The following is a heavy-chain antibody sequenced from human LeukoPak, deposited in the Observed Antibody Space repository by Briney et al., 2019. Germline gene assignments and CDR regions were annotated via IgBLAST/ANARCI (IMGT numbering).Heavy chain of an antibody. CDR2: INSDGSST. J-gene: IGHJ4*02. Sequence: GGSLRLSCAASGFTFSSYWMHWVRQAPGKGLVWVSRINSDGSSTNYADSVKGRFTISRDNAKNTLYLQMNSLRAEDTAVYYCAREGGYGGYSNFDYWGQGTLVTVSS. CDR1: GFTFSSYW. D-gene: IGHD5-12*01. V-gene: IGHV3-74*01. CDR3: AREGGYGGYSNFDY.